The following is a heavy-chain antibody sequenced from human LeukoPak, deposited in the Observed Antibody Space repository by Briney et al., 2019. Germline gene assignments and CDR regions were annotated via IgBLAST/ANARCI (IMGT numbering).Heavy chain of an antibody. CDR1: GFTFSSYG. V-gene: IGHV3-30*18. CDR3: AKDSAPRYTYYYYGMDV. CDR2: ISYDGSNK. Sequence: GGSLRLSCAASGFTFSSYGMHWVRQAPGKGLEWVAVISYDGSNKYYADSVKGRFTISRDNSKNTLYLQMNSLRAEDTAVYYCAKDSAPRYTYYYYGMDVWGQGTTVTVSS. J-gene: IGHJ6*02. D-gene: IGHD1-14*01.